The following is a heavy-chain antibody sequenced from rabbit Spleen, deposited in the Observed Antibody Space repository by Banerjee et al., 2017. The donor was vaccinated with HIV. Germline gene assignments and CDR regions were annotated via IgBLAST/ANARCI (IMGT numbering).Heavy chain of an antibody. D-gene: IGHD4-1*01. CDR2: IYAGSAGYT. J-gene: IGHJ2*01. CDR3: ARTFTEPNRDLTL. V-gene: IGHV1S40*01. Sequence: QSLEESGGDLVRPGASLTLTCTASGFSFSGDYHVCWVRQAPGKGLEWIACIYAGSAGYTYYATWAKGRFTISKTSSTTVTLQMTGLTTADTATYFCARTFTEPNRDLTLWGQGTLVTVS. CDR1: GFSFSGDYH.